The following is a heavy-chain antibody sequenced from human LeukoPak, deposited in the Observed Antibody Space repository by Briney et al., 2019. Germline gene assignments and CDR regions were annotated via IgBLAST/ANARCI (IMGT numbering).Heavy chain of an antibody. Sequence: SVKVSCKASGGTFRSYAISWVRQAPGQGLEWMGRIIPIFGIANYAQKFQGRVTITADKSTSTAYMELSSLRSEDTAVYYCATTYYYDSSGLYYWGQGTLVTVSS. V-gene: IGHV1-69*04. D-gene: IGHD3-22*01. CDR1: GGTFRSYA. CDR3: ATTYYYDSSGLYY. CDR2: IIPIFGIA. J-gene: IGHJ4*02.